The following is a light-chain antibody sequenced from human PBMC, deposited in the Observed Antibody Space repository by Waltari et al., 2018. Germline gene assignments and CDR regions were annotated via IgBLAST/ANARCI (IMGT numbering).Light chain of an antibody. Sequence: DIQMTQSPSSLSASVGDRVTITCRTNQSISSYLSWYQLKAGKAPKLLFYPASSLQSGVPSRFSGSGSRTDFTLTINGLQPEDFATYSCQQTYSTPWTFGRGTKVEIK. J-gene: IGKJ1*01. CDR1: QSISSY. V-gene: IGKV1-39*01. CDR3: QQTYSTPWT. CDR2: PAS.